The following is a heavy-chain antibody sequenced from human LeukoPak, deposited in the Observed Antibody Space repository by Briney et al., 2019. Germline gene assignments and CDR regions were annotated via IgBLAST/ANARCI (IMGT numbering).Heavy chain of an antibody. V-gene: IGHV4-59*01. CDR3: ARSRYSGSNMYYFDF. CDR1: GGSISSYY. D-gene: IGHD3-10*01. CDR2: IYYSGST. J-gene: IGHJ4*02. Sequence: PSETLSLTCTVSGGSISSYYWSWIRQPPGKGLEWIGYIYYSGSTSYNPSLKSRVTISVDTSKNQFSLKLSSVTAADTAVYYCARSRYSGSNMYYFDFWGQGTLVTVSS.